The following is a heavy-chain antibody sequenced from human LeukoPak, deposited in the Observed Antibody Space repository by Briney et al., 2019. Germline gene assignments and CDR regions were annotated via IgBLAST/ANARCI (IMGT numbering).Heavy chain of an antibody. CDR1: GFTFSSYA. CDR2: ISYDGSNK. D-gene: IGHD3-16*02. CDR3: ARDRVQSKYRPFDY. Sequence: GRSLRLSCAASGFTFSSYAMHWVRQAPGKGLEWVAVISYDGSNKYYADSVKGRFTISRDNSKNTLYLQMNSLRAEDTAVYYCARDRVQSKYRPFDYWGQGTLVTVSS. V-gene: IGHV3-30-3*01. J-gene: IGHJ4*02.